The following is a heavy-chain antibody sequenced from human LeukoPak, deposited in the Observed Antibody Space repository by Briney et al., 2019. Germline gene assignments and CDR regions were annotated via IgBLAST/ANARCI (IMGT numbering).Heavy chain of an antibody. Sequence: SETLSLTCSVSGGSISNNYWSWIRQPPGEGLEWIGYIYYSGSTNYNPSLKSRVAISVDTSKNQFSLKLSSVTAADTAVYYCARLGGCSSISCYVHWFDPWGQGTLVTVSS. CDR3: ARLGGCSSISCYVHWFDP. J-gene: IGHJ5*02. CDR2: IYYSGST. V-gene: IGHV4-59*01. D-gene: IGHD2-2*01. CDR1: GGSISNNY.